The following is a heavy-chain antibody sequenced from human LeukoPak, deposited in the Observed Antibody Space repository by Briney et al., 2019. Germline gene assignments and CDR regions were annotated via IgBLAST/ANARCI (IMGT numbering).Heavy chain of an antibody. CDR1: GFTFSSYA. Sequence: GGSLRLSCAASGFTFSSYAMSWVRQAPGKGLEWVSAISGSGGSTYSADSVKGRFTISRDNSKNTLYLQMNSLRAEDTAVYYCAGRGPRGTSSGWKHNWFDPWGQGTLVTVSS. D-gene: IGHD6-19*01. CDR3: AGRGPRGTSSGWKHNWFDP. CDR2: ISGSGGST. V-gene: IGHV3-23*01. J-gene: IGHJ5*02.